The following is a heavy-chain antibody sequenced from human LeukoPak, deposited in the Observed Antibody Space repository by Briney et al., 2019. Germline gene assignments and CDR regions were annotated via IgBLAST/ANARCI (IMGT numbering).Heavy chain of an antibody. Sequence: SETLSLTCTVSGGSISSSSYYWGWIRQPPGKGLEWIGSIYYSGSTYYNPSLKSRVTISVDTSKNQFSLKLSSVTAADTAVYYCARTGGLYYDILTGSSHFDYWGQGTLVTVSS. J-gene: IGHJ4*02. CDR1: GGSISSSSYY. CDR3: ARTGGLYYDILTGSSHFDY. CDR2: IYYSGST. D-gene: IGHD3-9*01. V-gene: IGHV4-39*01.